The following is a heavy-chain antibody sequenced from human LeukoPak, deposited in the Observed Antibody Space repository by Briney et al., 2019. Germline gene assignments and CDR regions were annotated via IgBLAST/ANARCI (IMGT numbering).Heavy chain of an antibody. Sequence: SETLSLTCAVYGGSFSGYYWSWIRQPPGKGREWMGEINHSVSTNYNPSLKSRVTISVDTSKNQFSLKLSSVTAADTAVYYCASLLVVTAIRWGQGTLVTVSS. V-gene: IGHV4-34*01. CDR3: ASLLVVTAIR. CDR1: GGSFSGYY. J-gene: IGHJ4*02. CDR2: INHSVST. D-gene: IGHD2-21*02.